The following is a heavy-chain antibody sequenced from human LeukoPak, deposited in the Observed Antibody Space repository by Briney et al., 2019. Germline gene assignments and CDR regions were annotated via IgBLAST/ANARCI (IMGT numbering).Heavy chain of an antibody. CDR1: GFTFSSYA. CDR3: AKDGYGPPYYFDY. J-gene: IGHJ4*02. D-gene: IGHD5-12*01. Sequence: PGGSLRLSCAASGFTFSSYAMSWVRQAPGKGLEWVSAISGSGGSTYYADSVKGRFTISRDNSKNTLYLQMNSLRAEGTAVYYCAKDGYGPPYYFDYWGQGTLVTVSS. V-gene: IGHV3-23*01. CDR2: ISGSGGST.